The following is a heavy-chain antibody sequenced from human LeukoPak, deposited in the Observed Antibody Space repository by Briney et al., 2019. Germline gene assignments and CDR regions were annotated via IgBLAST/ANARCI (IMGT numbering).Heavy chain of an antibody. J-gene: IGHJ4*02. Sequence: QPGGSLRLSCAASGFTFDDYAMHWVRQAPGKGLAWVSLISGDGGNTYYADSVKGRFTISRDNSKNSLYLQMNSLRTEDTALYYCAKGKRGSGNFYTSFDYWGQGTLVTVSS. V-gene: IGHV3-43*02. CDR3: AKGKRGSGNFYTSFDY. CDR2: ISGDGGNT. D-gene: IGHD3-10*01. CDR1: GFTFDDYA.